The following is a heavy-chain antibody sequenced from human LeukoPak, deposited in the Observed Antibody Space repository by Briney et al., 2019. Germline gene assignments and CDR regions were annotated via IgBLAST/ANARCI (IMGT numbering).Heavy chain of an antibody. CDR3: ARLGALHDAFDI. D-gene: IGHD3-16*01. CDR1: GGSISSYY. CDR2: IHYSGST. V-gene: IGHV4-59*12. Sequence: TSETLSLTCTVSGGSISSYYWTWIRQPPGRGLDWIGNIHYSGSTKYNPSLRSRITISADTSTNQFSLRVTSVTAADTAVYCCARLGALHDAFDIWGQGTMVTVSS. J-gene: IGHJ3*02.